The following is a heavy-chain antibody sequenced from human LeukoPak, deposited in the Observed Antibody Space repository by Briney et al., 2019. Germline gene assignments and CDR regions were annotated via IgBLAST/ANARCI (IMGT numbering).Heavy chain of an antibody. CDR3: ASPGISSGR. V-gene: IGHV4-61*02. D-gene: IGHD6-19*01. CDR2: VYSSGST. CDR1: GGSISSGSYY. J-gene: IGHJ4*02. Sequence: SETLSLTCTVSGGSISSGSYYWSWIRQPAGKGLEWIGRVYSSGSTDYNPSLKSRLSISVDTSKIQFSLRLSSVTAADTAVYYCASPGISSGRWGQGTLVTVSS.